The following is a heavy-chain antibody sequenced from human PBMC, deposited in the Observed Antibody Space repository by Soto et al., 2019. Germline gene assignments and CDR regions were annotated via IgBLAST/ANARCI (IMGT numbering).Heavy chain of an antibody. D-gene: IGHD2-21*02. CDR3: KQDPYYRGYCYSDPPYDLES. Sequence: QVQLVQSGAEVKKPGSSVKVSCKASGGTFSSYAISWVRQAPGQGLEWMGGIIPIFGTANYAQKFQGRVTITADEYTSTAQMDLSNMTSTDTPEYSCKQDPYYRGYCYSDPPYDLESLGQGTIVKVSS. CDR2: IIPIFGTA. V-gene: IGHV1-69*01. CDR1: GGTFSSYA. J-gene: IGHJ3*02.